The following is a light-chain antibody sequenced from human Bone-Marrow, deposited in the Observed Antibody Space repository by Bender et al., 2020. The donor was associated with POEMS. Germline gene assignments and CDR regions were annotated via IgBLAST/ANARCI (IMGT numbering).Light chain of an antibody. CDR1: SSDIGSYNL. CDR2: DVS. V-gene: IGLV2-11*01. CDR3: CSYAGSYTLGV. J-gene: IGLJ3*02. Sequence: QSALTQPASLSGSPGQSITISCTGTSSDIGSYNLVSWYQQLPGNAPKLMIYDVSKRPSGVPDRFSGSKSGNTASLTISGLQAEDEADYYCCSYAGSYTLGVFGGGTKLTV.